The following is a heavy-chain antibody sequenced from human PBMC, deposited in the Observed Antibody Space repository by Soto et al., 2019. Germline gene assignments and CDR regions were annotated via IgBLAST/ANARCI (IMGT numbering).Heavy chain of an antibody. Sequence: QVQLQQWGAGLLKPSETLSLTCAVYGGSFSGYYWSWIRQPPGKGLEWIGEINHSGSTNYNPSLKSRVTISVDTAKNQFPLKLSSVTAADTAVYYCARGLWFGNPHWGYCGQGTLVTVAS. CDR1: GGSFSGYY. CDR3: ARGLWFGNPHWGY. J-gene: IGHJ1*01. V-gene: IGHV4-34*01. D-gene: IGHD3-10*01. CDR2: INHSGST.